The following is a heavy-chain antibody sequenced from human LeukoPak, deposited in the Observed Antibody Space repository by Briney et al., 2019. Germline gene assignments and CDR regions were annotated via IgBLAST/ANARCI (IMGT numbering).Heavy chain of an antibody. CDR1: GYTFTGYY. CDR3: ARGSIAVAGTSYYYYGMDV. J-gene: IGHJ6*02. Sequence: ASVKVSCKASGYTFTGYYMHWVRQAPGQGLEWMGWINPNSGGTNYAQKFQGWVTMTRDTSISTAYMELSRLRSDDTAVYYCARGSIAVAGTSYYYYGMDVWGQGTTVTVSS. D-gene: IGHD6-19*01. CDR2: INPNSGGT. V-gene: IGHV1-2*04.